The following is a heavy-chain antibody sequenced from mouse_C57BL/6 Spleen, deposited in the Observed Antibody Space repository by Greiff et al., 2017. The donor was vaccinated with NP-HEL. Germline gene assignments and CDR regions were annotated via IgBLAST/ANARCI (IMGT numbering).Heavy chain of an antibody. D-gene: IGHD1-1*01. CDR2: INPGSGGT. V-gene: IGHV1-54*01. CDR1: GYAFTNYL. CDR3: ARSLGSSYDYFDY. Sequence: QVQLQQSGAELVRPGTSVKVSCKASGYAFTNYLIEWVKQRPGQGLEWIGVINPGSGGTNYNEKFKGKATLTADQSSSTASMQHSSLTSEDYAVEFCARSLGSSYDYFDYWGKGTTLTVSS. J-gene: IGHJ2*01.